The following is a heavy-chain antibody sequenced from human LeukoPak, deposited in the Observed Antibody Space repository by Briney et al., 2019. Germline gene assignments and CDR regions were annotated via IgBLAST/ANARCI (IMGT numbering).Heavy chain of an antibody. CDR3: ARGMAMAQWSFDY. CDR2: ISYDGSNK. CDR1: GFTFSSYA. D-gene: IGHD5-18*01. Sequence: PGRSLRLSCAASGFTFSSYAMHWVRQAPGKGLEWVAVISYDGSNKYYADSVKGRFTISRDNSKNTLYLQMNSLRAEDTAVYYCARGMAMAQWSFDYWGQGTQVTVSS. J-gene: IGHJ4*02. V-gene: IGHV3-30-3*01.